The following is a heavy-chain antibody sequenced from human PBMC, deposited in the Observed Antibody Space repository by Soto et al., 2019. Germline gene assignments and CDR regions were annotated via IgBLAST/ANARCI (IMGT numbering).Heavy chain of an antibody. CDR2: IYYSGST. CDR1: GGSINSGIYY. CDR3: AVSGDPRNHFAH. J-gene: IGHJ4*02. D-gene: IGHD4-17*01. V-gene: IGHV4-31*03. Sequence: SETLSLTCTVSGGSINSGIYYWSWIRQHPGKGLEWIGNIYYSGSTDYNPSLKSRVFISVDTSKNQFSLNLSSVTAADTAVYYCAVSGDPRNHFAHWSQGTLVTVSS.